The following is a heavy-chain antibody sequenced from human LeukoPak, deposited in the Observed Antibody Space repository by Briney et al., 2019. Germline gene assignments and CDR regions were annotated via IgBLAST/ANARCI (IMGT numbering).Heavy chain of an antibody. CDR1: GFTVSSNY. D-gene: IGHD6-13*01. Sequence: PGGSLRLSCAASGFTVSSNYMSWVRQAPGKGLKWVSVIYSGGSTYYADSVKGRSTISRDNSKNTLYLQMNSLRAEDTAVYYCYYSSRGGHFDYWGQGTLVTVSS. CDR2: IYSGGST. V-gene: IGHV3-66*01. J-gene: IGHJ4*02. CDR3: YYSSRGGHFDY.